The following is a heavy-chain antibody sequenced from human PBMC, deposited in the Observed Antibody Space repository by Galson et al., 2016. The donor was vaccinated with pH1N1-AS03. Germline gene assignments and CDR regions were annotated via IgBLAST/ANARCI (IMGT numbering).Heavy chain of an antibody. CDR3: ARDWGFSWTSRPTFDF. CDR2: ISSRGSTK. CDR1: GFTLSRYA. J-gene: IGHJ3*01. V-gene: IGHV3-48*03. Sequence: SLRLSCAASGFTLSRYAMHWVRQAPGKGLELISYISSRGSTKYYADSVKGRFAISRDDTKKSVYLQMDRLRVEDTAVYYCARDWGFSWTSRPTFDFWGQGTMVAGSA. D-gene: IGHD6-13*01.